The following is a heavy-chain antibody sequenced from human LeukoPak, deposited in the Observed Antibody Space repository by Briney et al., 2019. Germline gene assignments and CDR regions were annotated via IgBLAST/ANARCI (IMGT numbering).Heavy chain of an antibody. J-gene: IGHJ4*02. Sequence: GGSLRLSCATSGFTFKNYAMNWVRQAPGKGLEWVSSISSSSSYIYYADSVKGRFTISRDNSKNTLYLQMNSLRAEDTAVYYCAKDGGGEPDYWGQGTLVTVSS. V-gene: IGHV3-21*01. CDR2: ISSSSSYI. CDR3: AKDGGGEPDY. CDR1: GFTFKNYA. D-gene: IGHD3-10*01.